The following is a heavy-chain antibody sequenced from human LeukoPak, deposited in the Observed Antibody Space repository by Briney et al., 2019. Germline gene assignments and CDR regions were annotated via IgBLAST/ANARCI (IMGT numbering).Heavy chain of an antibody. D-gene: IGHD3-3*01. J-gene: IGHJ4*02. CDR3: ARSYYDFWSGDTYYFDY. CDR2: INAGNGNT. Sequence: GSSVKVSCKASGYTFTSYAMHWVRQAPGQRFEWMGWINAGNGNTKYSQKFQGRVTITRDTSASTAYMELSSLRSEDTAVYYCARSYYDFWSGDTYYFDYWGQGTLVTVSS. CDR1: GYTFTSYA. V-gene: IGHV1-3*01.